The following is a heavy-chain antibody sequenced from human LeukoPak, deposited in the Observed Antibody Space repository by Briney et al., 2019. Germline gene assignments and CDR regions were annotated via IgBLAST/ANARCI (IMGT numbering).Heavy chain of an antibody. CDR1: GFTFSSYS. CDR3: ARGEQQLVPYFYYGMDV. CDR2: ISSSSSYI. D-gene: IGHD6-13*01. V-gene: IGHV3-21*01. Sequence: GGSLRLSCAASGFTFSSYSMNWVRQAPGKGLEWVSSISSSSSYIYYADSVKGRFTISRDNAKNSLYLQMNSLRAEDTAVYYCARGEQQLVPYFYYGMDVWGQGTTVTVSS. J-gene: IGHJ6*02.